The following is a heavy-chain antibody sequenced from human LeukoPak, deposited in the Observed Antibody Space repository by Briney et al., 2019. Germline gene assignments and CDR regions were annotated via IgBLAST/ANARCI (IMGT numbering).Heavy chain of an antibody. V-gene: IGHV3-74*01. J-gene: IGHJ4*02. Sequence: PGGSLRLSCAASGFTFSRYWMQWVRHAPGKGLVWVSRINGDGSSTTYADSVKGRFTISRDNAKNTLFLQMNSLRAEDTAVYYCARVQFSSTRFIDYWGQGALVTVSS. CDR2: INGDGSST. CDR1: GFTFSRYW. CDR3: ARVQFSSTRFIDY. D-gene: IGHD2-2*01.